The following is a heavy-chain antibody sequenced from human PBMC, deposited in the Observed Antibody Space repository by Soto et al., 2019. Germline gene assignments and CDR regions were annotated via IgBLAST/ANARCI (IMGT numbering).Heavy chain of an antibody. Sequence: VQLVESGGGVVQPGRSLRLSCAASGFTFSDYAMHWVRQAPGKGLEWVAVVSHDGRNTHYADSVKGRFTISSDSSKNTVSLEMTSRRAEDTAVYSCAKGGRQWLVTSAFNYWGQGALVTVSS. CDR3: AKGGRQWLVTSAFNY. CDR2: VSHDGRNT. J-gene: IGHJ4*02. D-gene: IGHD6-19*01. V-gene: IGHV3-30*18. CDR1: GFTFSDYA.